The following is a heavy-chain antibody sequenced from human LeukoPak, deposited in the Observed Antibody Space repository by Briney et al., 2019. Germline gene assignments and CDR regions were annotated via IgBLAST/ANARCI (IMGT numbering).Heavy chain of an antibody. V-gene: IGHV3-30-3*01. J-gene: IGHJ4*02. CDR1: GFTFSSYA. CDR3: ARGVLHIEVVTAIAN. Sequence: GRSLRLSCAASGFTFSSYAMHWVRQAPGKGLEWVAVISYDGSNKYYADSVKGRFTISRDNSKNTLYLQMNSLRAEDTAVYYCARGVLHIEVVTAIANWGQGTLVTVSS. D-gene: IGHD2-21*02. CDR2: ISYDGSNK.